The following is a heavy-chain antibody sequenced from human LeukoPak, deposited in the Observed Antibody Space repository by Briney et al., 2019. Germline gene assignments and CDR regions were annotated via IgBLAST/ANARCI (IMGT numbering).Heavy chain of an antibody. CDR1: GFTFSIYA. Sequence: GGSLRLSCAASGFTFSIYAMSWVRQAPGKGLEWVSASVISGGGGSTYYADSVKGRFTISRDNSKNALFLQMNSLGADDTAVYYCAKGRYDSSGYFYFDSWGQGTLVTVSS. CDR2: ISGGGGST. V-gene: IGHV3-23*01. D-gene: IGHD3-22*01. CDR3: AKGRYDSSGYFYFDS. J-gene: IGHJ4*02.